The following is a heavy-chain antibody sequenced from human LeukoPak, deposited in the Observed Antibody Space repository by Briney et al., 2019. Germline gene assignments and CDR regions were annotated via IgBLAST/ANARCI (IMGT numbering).Heavy chain of an antibody. CDR3: AKSNGYGLVDI. CDR2: IYHSGST. V-gene: IGHV4-4*02. CDR1: GGSISSSNW. Sequence: SGTLSLTCAVSGGSISSSNWWNWVRQPPGKGLEWIGEIYHSGSTNYNPSLKSRVTISVDKSRNQFSLKLNSVTAADTAVYYCAKSNGYGLVDIWGQGTMVTVSS. D-gene: IGHD3-10*01. J-gene: IGHJ3*02.